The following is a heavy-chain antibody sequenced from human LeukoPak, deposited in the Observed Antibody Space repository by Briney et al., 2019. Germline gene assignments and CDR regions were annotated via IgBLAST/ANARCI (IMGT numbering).Heavy chain of an antibody. V-gene: IGHV3-23*01. CDR3: AKDQGFVTANPEDDY. D-gene: IGHD2-21*02. CDR2: ISGSGGST. J-gene: IGHJ4*02. CDR1: GFTFSSYA. Sequence: GGSLRLSCAASGFTFSSYAMSWVRQAPGKGLEWVSAISGSGGSTYYADSVKGRFTISRDNSKNTLYLQMNSLRAEDTAVYYCAKDQGFVTANPEDDYWGQGTLVTVSS.